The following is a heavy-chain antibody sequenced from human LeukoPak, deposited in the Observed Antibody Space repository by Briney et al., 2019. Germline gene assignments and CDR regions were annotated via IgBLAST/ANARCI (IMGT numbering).Heavy chain of an antibody. Sequence: GGSLRLSCAASGSTFSSYGMHWVRQAPGKGLEWVAVISYDGSNKYYADSVKGRFTISRDNSKNTLYLQMNSLRAEDTAVYYCAKVLGSGWSPDYWGQGTLVTVSS. V-gene: IGHV3-30*18. CDR3: AKVLGSGWSPDY. D-gene: IGHD6-19*01. CDR2: ISYDGSNK. J-gene: IGHJ4*02. CDR1: GSTFSSYG.